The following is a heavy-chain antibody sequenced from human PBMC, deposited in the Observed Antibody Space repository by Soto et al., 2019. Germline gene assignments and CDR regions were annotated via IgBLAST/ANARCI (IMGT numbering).Heavy chain of an antibody. CDR1: GGTFSSQA. CDR3: ARDVPLNYYDSTYYYYAMDV. CDR2: IIPFFRGT. Sequence: QVQLVQSGAEVKKPGSSVKVSCKASGGTFSSQAISWVRQAPGQGLEWMGQIIPFFRGTKYAQKFQGRVTITAEDSTSKAYMDLSSLRSEDTAVYYCARDVPLNYYDSTYYYYAMDVWGQGTTVTVSS. D-gene: IGHD3-16*01. J-gene: IGHJ6*02. V-gene: IGHV1-69*01.